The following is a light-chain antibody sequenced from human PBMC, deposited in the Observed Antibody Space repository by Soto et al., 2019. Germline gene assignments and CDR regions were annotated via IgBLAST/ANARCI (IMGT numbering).Light chain of an antibody. V-gene: IGKV1-39*01. CDR3: QQSYSSPPT. CDR2: AAS. Sequence: IQMTQSPSSLSASVEDRVIITCRASHSISNHLTWYQQKPGQAPRLLIFAASSLHSGVPSRFSGSRSGPDFTLTISSLQPEDFATYYCQQSYSSPPTFGGGTKVDIK. CDR1: HSISNH. J-gene: IGKJ4*01.